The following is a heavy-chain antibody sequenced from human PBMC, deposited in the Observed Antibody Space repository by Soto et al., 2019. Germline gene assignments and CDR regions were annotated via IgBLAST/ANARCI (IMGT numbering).Heavy chain of an antibody. D-gene: IGHD1-26*01. CDR2: ISWDGGST. V-gene: IGHV3-43*01. J-gene: IGHJ4*02. Sequence: GGSLRLSCAASGFTFDDYTMHWVRQAPGKGLEWVSLISWDGGSTYYADSVKGRFTISRDNSKNSLYLQMNSLRTEDTALYYCAIGGPVGATRGGGLYYWGQGTLVTVSS. CDR1: GFTFDDYT. CDR3: AIGGPVGATRGGGLYY.